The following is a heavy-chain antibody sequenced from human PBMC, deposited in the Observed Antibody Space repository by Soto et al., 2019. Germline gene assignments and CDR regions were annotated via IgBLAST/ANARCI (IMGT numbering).Heavy chain of an antibody. CDR3: ARSRYGAITNPYYFDY. D-gene: IGHD4-17*01. CDR2: IYYSGST. CDR1: GGSISSYY. Sequence: QVQLQESGPGLVKPSETLSLTCTVSGGSISSYYWSWIRQPPGNGLEWIGYIYYSGSTNYNPSLKRRVTISVDTSTTQFSLKLSSVTAADTDVYYCARSRYGAITNPYYFDYWGQGTLVTVSS. J-gene: IGHJ4*02. V-gene: IGHV4-59*01.